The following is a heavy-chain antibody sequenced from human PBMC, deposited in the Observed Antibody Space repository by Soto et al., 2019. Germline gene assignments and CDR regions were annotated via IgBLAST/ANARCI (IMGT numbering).Heavy chain of an antibody. CDR3: ARLDIVARSARDY. CDR2: IYYSGST. Sequence: PSETLSLTCTVSGGSISSGGYYWSWIRQHPGKGLEWIGYIYYSGSTYYNPSLKSRVTISVDRSKNQFSLKLSSVTAADTAVYYCARLDIVARSARDYWGQGTLVTVSS. D-gene: IGHD5-12*01. V-gene: IGHV4-31*03. J-gene: IGHJ4*02. CDR1: GGSISSGGYY.